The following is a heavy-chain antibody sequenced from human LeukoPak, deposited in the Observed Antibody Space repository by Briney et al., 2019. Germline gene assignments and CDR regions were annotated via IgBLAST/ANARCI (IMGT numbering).Heavy chain of an antibody. CDR3: AKDFDAYSGPYYFDY. CDR2: INGDGNRI. V-gene: IGHV3-74*01. Sequence: GGSLRLSCAASGFTFSDYWMHWVRQDPEKGLVWVSRINGDGNRINYSDSVKGRFTISRDNAKNTLYLQMNSLRAEDTAVYYCAKDFDAYSGPYYFDYWGQGTLVTVSS. J-gene: IGHJ4*02. CDR1: GFTFSDYW. D-gene: IGHD1-26*01.